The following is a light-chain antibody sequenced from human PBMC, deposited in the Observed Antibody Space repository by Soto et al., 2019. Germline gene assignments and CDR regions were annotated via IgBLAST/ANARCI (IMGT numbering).Light chain of an antibody. CDR1: QSVGTY. CDR2: AAS. V-gene: IGKV3-15*01. J-gene: IGKJ4*01. CDR3: QKYSDWPQVT. Sequence: IVITQSPSTLSVSLGERATLSCRASQSVGTYLAWYQQKPGQPPSLLIFAASTRATGIPARFSGTGSGSDISLTIDGLQSEDFAVYSCQKYSDWPQVTFGGGTRVEIK.